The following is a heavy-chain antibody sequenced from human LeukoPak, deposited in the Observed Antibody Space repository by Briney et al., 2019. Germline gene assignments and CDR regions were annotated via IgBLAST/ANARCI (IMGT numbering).Heavy chain of an antibody. D-gene: IGHD3-22*01. J-gene: IGHJ4*02. CDR1: GFTFSDYY. Sequence: GGSLRLSCAASGFTFSDYYMSWIRQAPGKGLEWVSYISSSGSTIYYADSVRGRFTISRDNAKNSLYLQMNSLRAEDTAVYCCARDPQTYYYDSSGYSYFDYWGQGTLVTVSS. CDR2: ISSSGSTI. V-gene: IGHV3-11*01. CDR3: ARDPQTYYYDSSGYSYFDY.